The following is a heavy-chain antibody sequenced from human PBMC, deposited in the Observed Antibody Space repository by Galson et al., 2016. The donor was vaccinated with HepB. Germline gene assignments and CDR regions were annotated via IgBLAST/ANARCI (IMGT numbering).Heavy chain of an antibody. J-gene: IGHJ4*03. Sequence: SLRLSCAASGFTFSSYAMHWVRQAPGKGLEWVAVIWYDGSHEYYADSVKGRFTISRDNSKNTVYLQMNSLSAEDTAVYYCAKNSYSSAWYPDYWGQGTVVTVSS. D-gene: IGHD6-19*01. V-gene: IGHV3-33*06. CDR2: IWYDGSHE. CDR3: AKNSYSSAWYPDY. CDR1: GFTFSSYA.